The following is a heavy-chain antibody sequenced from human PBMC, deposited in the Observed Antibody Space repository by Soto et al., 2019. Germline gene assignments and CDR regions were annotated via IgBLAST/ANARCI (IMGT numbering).Heavy chain of an antibody. J-gene: IGHJ4*01. CDR1: GFTLRTYT. V-gene: IGHV3-21*06. Sequence: GGSLRLSCAASGFTLRTYTMNWVRQAPGKGLEWVSSISISSSDRYYADSVRGRFTISRDNAKNALYLQMNSLRADDTAVYFCVRGMNPLFGGQGTLVTVS. CDR3: VRGMNPLF. CDR2: ISISSSDR.